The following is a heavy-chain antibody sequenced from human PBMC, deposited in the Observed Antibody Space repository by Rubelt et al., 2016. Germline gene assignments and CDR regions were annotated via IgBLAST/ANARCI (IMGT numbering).Heavy chain of an antibody. V-gene: IGHV4-59*08. CDR1: GGSLRGYY. CDR3: ARRRTTLGGDFYFDS. CDR2: VYYSGST. J-gene: IGHJ4*02. D-gene: IGHD1-14*01. Sequence: QVQLQESGPRLVKPSETLSLTCTVSGGSLRGYYWNWIRQPPGKGLEWIGFVYYSGSTTYNPSLKGRVTMSVDTSKNQFSLDLYSGTATDTAVYSCARRRTTLGGDFYFDSWGQGLLVTVSS.